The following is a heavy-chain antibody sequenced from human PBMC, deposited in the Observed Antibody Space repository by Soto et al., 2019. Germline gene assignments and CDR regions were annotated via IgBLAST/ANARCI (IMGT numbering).Heavy chain of an antibody. V-gene: IGHV1-18*01. CDR3: ARDDASFLRPRAFDN. J-gene: IGHJ3*02. CDR2: ISGYNGDT. Sequence: QVQLVQSGAEVKKPGASVKVSCKASGYSFTRYGFSWVRQAPGQGPDWLGWISGYNGDTNYAQKCQGKVSLTTDISTTIFHLELRGLGSDDTGAYYCARDDASFLRPRAFDNWGQGTMVTVSS. CDR1: GYSFTRYG.